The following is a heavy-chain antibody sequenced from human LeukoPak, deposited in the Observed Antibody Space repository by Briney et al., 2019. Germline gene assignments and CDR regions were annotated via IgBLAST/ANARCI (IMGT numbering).Heavy chain of an antibody. J-gene: IGHJ5*02. Sequence: SETLSLTCTVSGGSISSVNYYWGWIRQPPGKGLEWIGSIYYSGSTYYNPSLKSRVTISADTSKNQFSLKLSSVTAADTAVYYCARTFYSSPNNWFDPWGQGTLVTVSS. CDR1: GGSISSVNYY. D-gene: IGHD2/OR15-2a*01. CDR3: ARTFYSSPNNWFDP. V-gene: IGHV4-39*01. CDR2: IYYSGST.